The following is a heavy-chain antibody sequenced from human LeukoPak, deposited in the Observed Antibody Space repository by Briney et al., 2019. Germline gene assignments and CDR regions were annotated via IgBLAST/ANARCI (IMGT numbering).Heavy chain of an antibody. Sequence: SETLSLTCTVSGGSISSYYWSWIRQPPGKGLEWIGYIYTSGSTNYNPSLKSRVTISVDTSKNQFSLKLSSVTAADTAVYYCARLFYDSSGHDAFDIWGQGTMVTVSS. D-gene: IGHD3-22*01. J-gene: IGHJ3*02. CDR1: GGSISSYY. CDR2: IYTSGST. CDR3: ARLFYDSSGHDAFDI. V-gene: IGHV4-4*09.